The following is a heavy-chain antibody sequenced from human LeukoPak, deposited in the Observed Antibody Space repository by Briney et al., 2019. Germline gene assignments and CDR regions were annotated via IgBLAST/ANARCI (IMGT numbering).Heavy chain of an antibody. CDR1: GGSISISNHY. CDR3: ARYGDYFYYYYYVDV. J-gene: IGHJ6*03. CDR2: ISYSGST. Sequence: SETLSLTCTVSGGSISISNHYWGWIRQPPGKGLEWIGGISYSGSTYYNPTLKSRVTISVDTSKNQFSLKMNSVTAADTAVYYCARYGDYFYYYYYVDVWGKGTTVTVSS. V-gene: IGHV4-39*01. D-gene: IGHD4-17*01.